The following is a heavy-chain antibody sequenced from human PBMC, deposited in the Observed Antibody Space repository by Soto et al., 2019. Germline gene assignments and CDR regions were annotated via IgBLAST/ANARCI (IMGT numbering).Heavy chain of an antibody. J-gene: IGHJ6*02. D-gene: IGHD2-21*02. V-gene: IGHV3-64*01. Sequence: SMRLSSAASGVTFSNFAVHWVRQAHGKGLEYVSAISSNGGSTYYANSVKGRFTISRDNSKNTLYLQMGSLRAEDMAVYYCARGSYCGGDCYRYYYYYGMDVWGQGTTVTVSS. CDR3: ARGSYCGGDCYRYYYYYGMDV. CDR2: ISSNGGST. CDR1: GVTFSNFA.